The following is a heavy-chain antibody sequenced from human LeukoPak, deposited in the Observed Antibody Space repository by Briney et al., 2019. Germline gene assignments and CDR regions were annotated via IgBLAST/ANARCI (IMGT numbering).Heavy chain of an antibody. D-gene: IGHD3-22*01. Sequence: SVKVSCKASGGTFTSYAISWVRQAPGQGLEWMGGIIPIFGTANYAQKLQGRVTMTRDTSTSTVYMELSSLRSEDTAVYYCAISSGSYYFDYWGQGTLVTVSS. J-gene: IGHJ4*02. CDR1: GGTFTSYA. CDR3: AISSGSYYFDY. CDR2: IIPIFGTA. V-gene: IGHV1-69*05.